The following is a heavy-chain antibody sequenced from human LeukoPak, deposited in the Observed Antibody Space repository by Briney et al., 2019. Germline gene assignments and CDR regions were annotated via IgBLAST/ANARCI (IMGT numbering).Heavy chain of an antibody. J-gene: IGHJ4*02. CDR1: GYTFTGYY. V-gene: IGHV1-2*02. CDR3: ARGVQITMIVVVIPSDY. CDR2: INPNSGGT. Sequence: VASVKVSCKASGYTFTGYYMHWVRQAPGQGLEWMGWINPNSGGTNYAQKFQGRVTMTRDTSISTAYMELSRLRSDDTAVYYCARGVQITMIVVVIPSDYWGQGTRVTVSS. D-gene: IGHD3-22*01.